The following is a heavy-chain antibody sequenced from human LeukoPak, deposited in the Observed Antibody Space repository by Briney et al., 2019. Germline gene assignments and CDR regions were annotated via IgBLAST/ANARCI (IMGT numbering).Heavy chain of an antibody. J-gene: IGHJ6*02. CDR1: GFTFSSHW. CDR3: ASNWDNVRGYGMDV. D-gene: IGHD1/OR15-1a*01. V-gene: IGHV3-7*01. CDR2: INQDGGEK. Sequence: GGSLRLSCAASGFTFSSHWVSWVRQAPGKRLQWVANINQDGGEKHYVDSVRGRFTISRDNTKNSLYLQMNSLRVEDSAVYYCASNWDNVRGYGMDVWGQGTTVTVSS.